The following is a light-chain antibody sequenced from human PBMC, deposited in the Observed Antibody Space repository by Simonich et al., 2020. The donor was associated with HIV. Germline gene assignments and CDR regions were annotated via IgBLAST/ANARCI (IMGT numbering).Light chain of an antibody. CDR3: QVWESSSDHWV. J-gene: IGLJ3*02. Sequence: SYVLTQPPSVSVAPGTTARITCGGNNIRSKTVHWYQQKPGQAPVLGGYDDRDRPSGIPERFSGSNSGNTATLTISRVEAGDEADYYCQVWESSSDHWVFGGGTKLTVL. CDR1: NIRSKT. V-gene: IGLV3-21*03. CDR2: DDR.